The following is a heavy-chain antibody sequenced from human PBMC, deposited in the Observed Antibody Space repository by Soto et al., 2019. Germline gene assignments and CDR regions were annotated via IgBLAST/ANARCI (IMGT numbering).Heavy chain of an antibody. J-gene: IGHJ6*03. Sequence: SETLSLTCAVYGGSFSGYYWSWIRQPPGKGLEWIGEINHSGSTNYNPSLKSRVTISVDTSKNQFSLKLSSVTAADTAVYYCAGPASGYYYYMDVWGKGTTVTVSS. V-gene: IGHV4-34*01. D-gene: IGHD6-25*01. CDR1: GGSFSGYY. CDR3: AGPASGYYYYMDV. CDR2: INHSGST.